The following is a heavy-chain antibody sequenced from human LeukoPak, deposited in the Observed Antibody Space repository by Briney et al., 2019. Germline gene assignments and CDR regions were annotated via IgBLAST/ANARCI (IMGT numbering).Heavy chain of an antibody. CDR2: ISNSGST. Sequence: SETLSLTCTVSGGSISSSSHYWGWIRQPPGKGLEWIGSISNSGSTYYNPSLKSRVTISVDTSKNQFSLKLSSVTAADTAVYYCARLAYYYGSGSYYNYYFDYWGQGTLVTVSS. V-gene: IGHV4-39*07. D-gene: IGHD3-10*01. J-gene: IGHJ4*02. CDR3: ARLAYYYGSGSYYNYYFDY. CDR1: GGSISSSSHY.